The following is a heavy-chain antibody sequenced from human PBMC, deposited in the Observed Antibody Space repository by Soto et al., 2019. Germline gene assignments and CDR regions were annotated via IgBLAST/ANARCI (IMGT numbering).Heavy chain of an antibody. V-gene: IGHV3-53*04. CDR2: IYSGCST. CDR3: ARDILTGYYAFDI. J-gene: IGHJ3*02. Sequence: GGSLRLSCAASGFTVSSNYMSWVRQAPGKGLEWVSVIYSGCSTYYADSVKGRFTISRHNSKNTLYLQMNSLRAEDTAVYYCARDILTGYYAFDIWGQGTMVTVSS. CDR1: GFTVSSNY. D-gene: IGHD3-9*01.